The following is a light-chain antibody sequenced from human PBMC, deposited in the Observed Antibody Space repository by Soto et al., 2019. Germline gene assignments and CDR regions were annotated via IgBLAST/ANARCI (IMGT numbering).Light chain of an antibody. CDR1: SSDVGAYNY. Sequence: QSALTQPASVSGSAGQPITISCTGTSSDVGAYNYVSWYQQQSGKAPKLMIHEVSNRPSGVSNRFSGSKSGNTASLTISGLQAEDEADYYCSSYTSSRAYVFGIGTKLTVL. V-gene: IGLV2-14*01. CDR2: EVS. J-gene: IGLJ1*01. CDR3: SSYTSSRAYV.